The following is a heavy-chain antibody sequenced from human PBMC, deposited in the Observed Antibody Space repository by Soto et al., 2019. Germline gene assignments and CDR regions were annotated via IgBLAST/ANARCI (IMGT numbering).Heavy chain of an antibody. CDR2: SSLSGTT. CDR1: GASITGSSY. V-gene: IGHV4-4*07. Sequence: QVQLQESGPGLMKPSETLSLTCTVSGASITGSSYWSWIRQPAGKGLEWIGRSSLSGTTNYNPSLRSRVTMSAAVSKNQFSLRLTSVTAADTALYYCARGMTPPGAPAWYYFDSWGQGTLVTVSS. CDR3: ARGMTPPGAPAWYYFDS. J-gene: IGHJ4*02. D-gene: IGHD2-8*02.